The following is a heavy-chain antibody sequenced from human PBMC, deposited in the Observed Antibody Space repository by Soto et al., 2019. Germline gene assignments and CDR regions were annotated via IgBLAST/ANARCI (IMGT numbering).Heavy chain of an antibody. J-gene: IGHJ4*01. CDR3: AALWFGELAFNY. CDR1: GYSISSGYY. Sequence: PSETLSLTCSVSGYSISSGYYWGCVRQAPGKGLEWLGSVYHNGIMFHNPSFQSRVTISVDTSKNQFSLNLRSVTAADTAVYYCAALWFGELAFNYWGHGILVTVYS. V-gene: IGHV4-38-2*02. D-gene: IGHD3-10*01. CDR2: VYHNGIM.